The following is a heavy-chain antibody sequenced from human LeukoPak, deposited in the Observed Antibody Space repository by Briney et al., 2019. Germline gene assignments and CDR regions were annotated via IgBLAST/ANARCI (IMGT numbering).Heavy chain of an antibody. Sequence: PSETLSLTCTVSGGSISSGGYYWSWIRQHPGRGLEWIGYIYYSGSTYYNPSPKSRVTISVDTSKNQFSLKLSSVTAADTAVYYCARLGVATMDFDYWGQGTLVTVSS. J-gene: IGHJ4*02. V-gene: IGHV4-31*03. D-gene: IGHD5-12*01. CDR1: GGSISSGGYY. CDR3: ARLGVATMDFDY. CDR2: IYYSGST.